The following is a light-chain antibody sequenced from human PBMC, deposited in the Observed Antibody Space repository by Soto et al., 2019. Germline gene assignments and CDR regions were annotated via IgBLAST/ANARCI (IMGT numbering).Light chain of an antibody. Sequence: EIVMTQSPATLSVSPGERVTLSCRASQGISRNLAWYQQKPGQAPRLLTYAPSIRPTGIPARFSGSWSGSEFTLTISSLHSEDFAVYYCQHYNNWPYTFGQGTKLEI. CDR2: APS. CDR3: QHYNNWPYT. V-gene: IGKV3-15*01. CDR1: QGISRN. J-gene: IGKJ2*01.